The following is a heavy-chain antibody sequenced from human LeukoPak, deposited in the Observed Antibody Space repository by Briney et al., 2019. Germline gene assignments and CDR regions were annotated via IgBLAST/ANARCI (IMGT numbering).Heavy chain of an antibody. CDR2: ISGSGVST. D-gene: IGHD1-14*01. V-gene: IGHV3-23*01. Sequence: GGSLRLSCAASGFTFSSYAMNWVRQAPGKGLEWVSAISGSGVSTYYADSVKGRFTISRGNSKNTLYLQTNSLRAEDTALYYCAKKEGTTGAFDIWGQGTMVTVSS. CDR3: AKKEGTTGAFDI. J-gene: IGHJ3*02. CDR1: GFTFSSYA.